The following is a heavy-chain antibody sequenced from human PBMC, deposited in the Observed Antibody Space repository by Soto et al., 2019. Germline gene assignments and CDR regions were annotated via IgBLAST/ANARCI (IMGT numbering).Heavy chain of an antibody. CDR1: CGSIGTLNYY. D-gene: IGHD4-17*01. Sequence: LQTLPVTCTVSCGSIGTLNYYWFLIRQPPGKGLEWIGSGTTYYNPSLRSRVTISVDTSKNQFSLRLSSVTAADTAVYYCATYGGDTGRFDYWGQGTLVTAPQ. V-gene: IGHV4-39*01. CDR3: ATYGGDTGRFDY. CDR2: SGTT. J-gene: IGHJ4*02.